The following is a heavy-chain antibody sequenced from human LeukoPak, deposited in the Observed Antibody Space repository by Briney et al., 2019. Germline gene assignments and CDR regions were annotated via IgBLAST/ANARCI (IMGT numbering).Heavy chain of an antibody. J-gene: IGHJ4*02. CDR1: GYSFSSYW. V-gene: IGHV5-51*01. D-gene: IGHD5-24*01. Sequence: GESLKISCKGSGYSFSSYWIGWVRQLPGKGLEWMGIIYPGDSDTRYSPSFQGQVTISADKSISTAYLQWSSLKASDTAMYYCARHGRDGYNARDYWGQGTQVTVSS. CDR2: IYPGDSDT. CDR3: ARHGRDGYNARDY.